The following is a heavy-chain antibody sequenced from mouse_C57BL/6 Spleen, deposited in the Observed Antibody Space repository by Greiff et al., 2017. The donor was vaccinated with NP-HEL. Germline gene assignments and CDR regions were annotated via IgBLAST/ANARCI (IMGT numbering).Heavy chain of an antibody. CDR1: GYTFTSYW. CDR3: ARSYPLSNFDY. Sequence: QVQLQQPGAELVRPGTSVKLSCKASGYTFTSYWMHWVKQRPGQGLEWIGVIDPSDSYTNYNQKFKGKATLTVDTSSSTAYMQLSSLTSEDSAVYYCARSYPLSNFDYWGQGTTLTVSS. D-gene: IGHD6-1*01. CDR2: IDPSDSYT. V-gene: IGHV1-59*01. J-gene: IGHJ2*01.